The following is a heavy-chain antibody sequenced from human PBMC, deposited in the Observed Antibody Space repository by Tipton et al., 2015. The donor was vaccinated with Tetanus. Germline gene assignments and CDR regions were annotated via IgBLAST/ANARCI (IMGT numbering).Heavy chain of an antibody. D-gene: IGHD1-1*01. CDR1: GGSFSGSY. CDR2: VYNSGGT. V-gene: IGHV4-59*05. Sequence: GLVKPSETLSLTCAVYGGSFSGSYWSWVRQPPGKGLEWIGSVYNSGGTYYNPSLKSRVTISLDTSKNQFSLIITSMTAADAAVYYCAVLPKHWQAPRGAPWGQGILVTVSS. J-gene: IGHJ5*02. CDR3: AVLPKHWQAPRGAP.